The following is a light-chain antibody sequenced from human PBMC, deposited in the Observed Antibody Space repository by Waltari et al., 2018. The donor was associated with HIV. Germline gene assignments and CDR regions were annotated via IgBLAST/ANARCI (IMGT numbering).Light chain of an antibody. CDR3: QQYYSTPIA. V-gene: IGKV4-1*01. CDR1: QSVFYSSNNKNF. CDR2: WAS. Sequence: DIVMTQSPDSLAVSLGGRATINCKSSQSVFYSSNNKNFLAWYQQKPGQPPKLLIYWASTRESGVPDRFSGSGSGTDFTLTISSLQAEDVAVYYCQQYYSTPIAFGPGTKVHIK. J-gene: IGKJ3*01.